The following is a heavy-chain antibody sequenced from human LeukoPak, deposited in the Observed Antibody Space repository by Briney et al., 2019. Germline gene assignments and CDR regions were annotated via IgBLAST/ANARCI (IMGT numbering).Heavy chain of an antibody. D-gene: IGHD3-3*01. Sequence: GGSLRLSCAASGFTFSSYWMSWVRQAPGKGLEWVANIKQDGGEKYYVDSVKGRFTISRDNSKNTLYLQMNSLRAEDTAVYYCAKDFWSGYNALGFDYWGQGTLVTVSS. V-gene: IGHV3-7*03. CDR3: AKDFWSGYNALGFDY. CDR1: GFTFSSYW. CDR2: IKQDGGEK. J-gene: IGHJ4*02.